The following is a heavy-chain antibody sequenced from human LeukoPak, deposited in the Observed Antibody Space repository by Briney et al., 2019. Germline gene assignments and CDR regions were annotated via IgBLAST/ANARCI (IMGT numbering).Heavy chain of an antibody. CDR1: GVSISNYY. J-gene: IGHJ5*02. CDR2: IHYSEST. D-gene: IGHD5-18*01. V-gene: IGHV4-59*01. Sequence: SETLSLTCTVSGVSISNYYWNWVRQFPGKGLEWIGYIHYSESTNYNPSLKSRVTISADTSKNQFSLKLRSVTAADAAVSYCASGYQTFDPWGQGTLVTVSS. CDR3: ASGYQTFDP.